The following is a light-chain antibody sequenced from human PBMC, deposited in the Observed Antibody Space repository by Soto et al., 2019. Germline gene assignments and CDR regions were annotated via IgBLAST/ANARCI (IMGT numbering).Light chain of an antibody. Sequence: EIVLTQSPGTLSLSPGERATLSCRASQSVSSSYLAWYQQKPGQAPRLLIYGASSRATGIPDRFSGSGSGTNFPLTISRLAPQDFVLYYCQQYSSSPLTFGGGTKVEIK. J-gene: IGKJ4*01. CDR3: QQYSSSPLT. CDR1: QSVSSSY. CDR2: GAS. V-gene: IGKV3-20*01.